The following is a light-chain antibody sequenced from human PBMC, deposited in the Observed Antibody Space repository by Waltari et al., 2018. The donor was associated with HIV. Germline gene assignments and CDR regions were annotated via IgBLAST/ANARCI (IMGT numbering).Light chain of an antibody. CDR1: QSVTSSY. CDR2: GAS. Sequence: EIVFTQSPGTLSLSPGERATLSCRASQSVTSSYLAWYQQKSGQAPRLLIYGASTRATGIPDRFIGGGSGTDFTLTISRLEPEDFAVYYCQRYGSSPPLTFGGGTKVEIK. V-gene: IGKV3-20*01. J-gene: IGKJ4*01. CDR3: QRYGSSPPLT.